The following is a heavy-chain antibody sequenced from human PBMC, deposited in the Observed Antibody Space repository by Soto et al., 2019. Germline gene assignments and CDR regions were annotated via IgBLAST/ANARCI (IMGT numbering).Heavy chain of an antibody. V-gene: IGHV3-23*01. CDR3: AKTAPHYYDSSGYYLFDY. D-gene: IGHD3-22*01. CDR1: GFTFSSYA. J-gene: IGHJ4*02. Sequence: GSLRLSCAASGFTFSSYAMSWVRRAPGKGLEWVSAISGSGGSTYYADSVKGRFTISRDNSKNTLYLQMNSLRAEDTAVYYCAKTAPHYYDSSGYYLFDYWGQGTLVTVSS. CDR2: ISGSGGST.